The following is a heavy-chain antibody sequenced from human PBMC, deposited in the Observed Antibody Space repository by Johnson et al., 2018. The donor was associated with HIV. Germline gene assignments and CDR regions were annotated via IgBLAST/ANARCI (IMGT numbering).Heavy chain of an antibody. J-gene: IGHJ3*02. CDR3: ARSIMGAGPFDI. CDR2: ISSSGSTI. V-gene: IGHV3-11*04. Sequence: QVQLVESGGGLVKPGGSLRLSCAASGFIFSDHYMTWIRQAPGKGLEWVSYISSSGSTIHYADSVKGRFTISRDNSKNTLYLQMNSLRAEDTAVYYCARSIMGAGPFDIWGQGTMVSVSS. CDR1: GFIFSDHY.